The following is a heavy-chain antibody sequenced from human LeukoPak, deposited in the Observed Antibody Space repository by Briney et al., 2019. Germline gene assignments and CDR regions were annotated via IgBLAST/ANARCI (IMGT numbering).Heavy chain of an antibody. Sequence: GGSLRLSCAASGFTFSSYWMSWVRQAPGKGLEWVANIKQDGSEKYYVDSVKGRFTISRDNAKNSLYLQMNSLRAEDTAVYYCARGYNWNPWYYYYMDVWGKGTTVTVSS. J-gene: IGHJ6*03. D-gene: IGHD1-1*01. CDR3: ARGYNWNPWYYYYMDV. V-gene: IGHV3-7*01. CDR2: IKQDGSEK. CDR1: GFTFSSYW.